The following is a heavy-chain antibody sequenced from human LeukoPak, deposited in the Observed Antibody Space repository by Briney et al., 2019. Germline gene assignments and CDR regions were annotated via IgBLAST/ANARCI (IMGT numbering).Heavy chain of an antibody. CDR2: ISWNSGSI. Sequence: GRSLRLSCAASGFTFDDYAMHWVRQAPGKGLEWVSGISWNSGSIGYVDSVKGRFTISRDSAKSSLYLQMNNLRAEDMAVYYCAKGRSYSYTAHPFDYWGQGTLVTVSS. J-gene: IGHJ4*02. D-gene: IGHD1-26*01. CDR3: AKGRSYSYTAHPFDY. V-gene: IGHV3-9*03. CDR1: GFTFDDYA.